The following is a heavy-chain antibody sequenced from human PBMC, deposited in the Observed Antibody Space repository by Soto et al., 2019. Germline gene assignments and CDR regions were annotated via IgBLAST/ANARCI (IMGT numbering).Heavy chain of an antibody. Sequence: PGGSLRLSCVGSGFIFSNYGMHWVRQAPGKGLEWVAFISYDGSDILYADSVKGRFTISRDNSKSTLFLHMNRPTAEDTAIYFCAIVRVADSSLDHWGQGTLVTASS. CDR1: GFIFSNYG. CDR2: ISYDGSDI. J-gene: IGHJ4*02. D-gene: IGHD3-10*02. V-gene: IGHV3-30*03. CDR3: AIVRVADSSLDH.